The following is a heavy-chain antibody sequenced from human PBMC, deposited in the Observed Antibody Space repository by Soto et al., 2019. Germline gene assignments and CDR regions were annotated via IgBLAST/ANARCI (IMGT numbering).Heavy chain of an antibody. D-gene: IGHD3-10*01. CDR1: GFTFDDYA. Sequence: EVQLVESGGGLVQPGRSLRLSCAASGFTFDDYAMHWVRQAPGKGLEWVSGISWNSGSIGYADPVKGRFTISRDNAKNSLYLQMNSLRAEDTALYYCAKDMVRGVIGYYFDYWGQGTLVTVSS. J-gene: IGHJ4*02. CDR3: AKDMVRGVIGYYFDY. V-gene: IGHV3-9*01. CDR2: ISWNSGSI.